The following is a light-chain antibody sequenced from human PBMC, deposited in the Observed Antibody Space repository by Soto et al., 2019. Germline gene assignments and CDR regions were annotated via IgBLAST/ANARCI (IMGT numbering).Light chain of an antibody. CDR2: GAS. V-gene: IGKV3-20*01. Sequence: EIVLTQSPGTLSLSPGERATLSCRVSQSVSSSYVAWYQQKPGQAPRLLIYGASGRATGIPDRFSGSGSGTDFTLTISRLEPEDCAVYYCQQYGSSPWTFGQGTKVDIK. CDR1: QSVSSSY. J-gene: IGKJ1*01. CDR3: QQYGSSPWT.